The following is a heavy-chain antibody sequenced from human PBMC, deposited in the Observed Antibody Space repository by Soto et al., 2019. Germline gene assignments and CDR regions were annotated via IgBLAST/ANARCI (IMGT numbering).Heavy chain of an antibody. CDR1: GFTFSSYA. V-gene: IGHV3-23*01. CDR2: ISGGGGST. J-gene: IGHJ5*02. Sequence: PGGSLRLSCAASGFTFSSYAMSWVRQAPGKGLEWVSAISGGGGSTYYADSVKGRFTISRDNSKNTLYLQMNSLRAEDTAVYYCAKDGNPIPYLTGYYRLGWFDPWGQGTLVTVSS. D-gene: IGHD3-9*01. CDR3: AKDGNPIPYLTGYYRLGWFDP.